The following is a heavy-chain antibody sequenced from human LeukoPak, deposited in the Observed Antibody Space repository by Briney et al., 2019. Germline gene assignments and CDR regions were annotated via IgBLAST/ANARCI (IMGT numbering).Heavy chain of an antibody. D-gene: IGHD3-22*01. J-gene: IGHJ6*03. Sequence: SETLSLTCTVSGGSISSSSYYWDWIRQPPGKGLEWIGSIYFSGSTYYNPSLKSRVTISVNTSKNQFSLKLSSVTAADTAMYYCARDPMIVVVTEDAYYMDVWGKGTTVTVSS. V-gene: IGHV4-39*07. CDR3: ARDPMIVVVTEDAYYMDV. CDR2: IYFSGST. CDR1: GGSISSSSYY.